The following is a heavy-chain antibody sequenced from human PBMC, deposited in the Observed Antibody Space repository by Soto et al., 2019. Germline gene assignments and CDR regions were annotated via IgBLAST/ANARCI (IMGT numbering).Heavy chain of an antibody. CDR1: GYNFTTYV. J-gene: IGHJ4*02. CDR2: INCGSGNT. V-gene: IGHV1-3*01. Sequence: QVQLVQSGAEVKQPGASASVSCKASGYNFTTYVVHWLRQAPGQGPEWMGWINCGSGNTVYSQKFQGRVTFTRATSATTAYMDLNSLTSGDTAVYYCARGYTSGWTFDFWGRGTLVTVSS. CDR3: ARGYTSGWTFDF. D-gene: IGHD6-19*01.